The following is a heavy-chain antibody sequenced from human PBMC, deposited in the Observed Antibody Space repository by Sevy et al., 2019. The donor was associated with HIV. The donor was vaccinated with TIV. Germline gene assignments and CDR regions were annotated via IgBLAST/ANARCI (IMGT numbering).Heavy chain of an antibody. J-gene: IGHJ4*02. CDR2: FDPEDGKT. D-gene: IGHD3-22*01. Sequence: ASVNVSCKVSGSTLTQLSMHWVRQAPGIGLEWMVTFDPEDGKTLYAQKFQGRVTMTEDTSTHPAYMELSSLTSEDTAIYYCASTRDYYESNGYYFDFWGQGTLVTVSS. V-gene: IGHV1-24*01. CDR1: GSTLTQLS. CDR3: ASTRDYYESNGYYFDF.